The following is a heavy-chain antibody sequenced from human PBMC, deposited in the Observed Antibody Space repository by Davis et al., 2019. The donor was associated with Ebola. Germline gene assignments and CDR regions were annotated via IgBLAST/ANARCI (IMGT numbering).Heavy chain of an antibody. D-gene: IGHD3-16*02. Sequence: WGSLRLSCAASGFTFSGSAMHWVRQASGKGLEWVGRIRSKANSYATAYAASVKGRFTISRDDSKNTAYLQMNSLKTEDTAVYYCTGTFTFGGVIANDYWGQGTLVTVSS. V-gene: IGHV3-73*01. J-gene: IGHJ4*02. CDR1: GFTFSGSA. CDR3: TGTFTFGGVIANDY. CDR2: IRSKANSYAT.